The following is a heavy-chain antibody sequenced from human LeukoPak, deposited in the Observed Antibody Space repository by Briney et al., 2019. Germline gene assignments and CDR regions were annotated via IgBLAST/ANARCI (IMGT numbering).Heavy chain of an antibody. Sequence: ETLSLSCTVSGGSVSSGSYYWSWIRQPPGKGLEWIGYDYYSGSTNYNPSLKSRVTISVDTSKNQFSLKLSSVTAADTAVYYCARDELWGQGTLVTVSS. CDR2: DYYSGST. V-gene: IGHV4-61*01. D-gene: IGHD1-26*01. J-gene: IGHJ4*02. CDR3: ARDEL. CDR1: GGSVSSGSYY.